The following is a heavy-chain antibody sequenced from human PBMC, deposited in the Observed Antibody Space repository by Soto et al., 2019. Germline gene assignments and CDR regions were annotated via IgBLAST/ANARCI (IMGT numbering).Heavy chain of an antibody. J-gene: IGHJ6*02. CDR1: GGTFSSYA. V-gene: IGHV1-69*05. CDR3: ARPVPAAGYYYGMDV. CDR2: IIPIFGTA. Sequence: QVQLVQSGAEVKKPGSSVKVSCKASGGTFSSYAISWVRQAPGQGLEWMGGIIPIFGTANYAQKFQGRVTITSEQSSXTAYMELSSLRSEDTAVYYCARPVPAAGYYYGMDVWGQGTTVTVSS. D-gene: IGHD2-2*01.